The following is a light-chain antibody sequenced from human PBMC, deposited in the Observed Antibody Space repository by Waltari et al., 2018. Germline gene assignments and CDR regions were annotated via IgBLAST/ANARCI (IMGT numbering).Light chain of an antibody. V-gene: IGLV1-47*02. Sequence: QSVLTQPPSASGTPGQRVTISCSGISSNIGRHYEHWYQQLPGTAPKLLNYSNDQRSSGVPDRFSGSKSGTSASLAISGLRSEDEADYYCAAWDDSLSGRVIFGGGTKLTAL. CDR3: AAWDDSLSGRVI. J-gene: IGLJ2*01. CDR1: SSNIGRHY. CDR2: SND.